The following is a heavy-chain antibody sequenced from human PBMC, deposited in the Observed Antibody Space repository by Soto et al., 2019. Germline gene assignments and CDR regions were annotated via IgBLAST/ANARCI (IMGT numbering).Heavy chain of an antibody. V-gene: IGHV3-23*01. J-gene: IGHJ6*02. CDR3: ANPPKAAYYYGMDV. Sequence: HPGGSLRLSCAASGFTFSSYAMSWVRQAPGKGLEWVSAISGSGGSTYYADSVKGRFTISRDNSKNTLYLQMNSLRAEDTAVYYCANPPKAAYYYGMDVWGQGTTVTVSS. CDR1: GFTFSSYA. CDR2: ISGSGGST.